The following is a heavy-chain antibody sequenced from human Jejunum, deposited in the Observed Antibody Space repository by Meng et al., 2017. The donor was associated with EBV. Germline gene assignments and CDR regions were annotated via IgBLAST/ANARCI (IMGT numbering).Heavy chain of an antibody. V-gene: IGHV4-59*01. CDR3: ARGGGRYLY. J-gene: IGHJ4*02. CDR2: IDDSGST. D-gene: IGHD6-19*01. CDR1: GGSISGYY. Sequence: QVQLQESGPGLVKPSETLSLTCTVSGGSISGYYWTWVRQPPGKGLEWIGYIDDSGSTNYNPSLKSRVTISRDTSKNQFSLKLSSVTAADTAVYYCARGGGRYLYRGQGTLVTVS.